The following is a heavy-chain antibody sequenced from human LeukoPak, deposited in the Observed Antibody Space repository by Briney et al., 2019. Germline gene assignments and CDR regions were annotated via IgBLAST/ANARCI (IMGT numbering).Heavy chain of an antibody. CDR2: ISSSGSTI. Sequence: GGSLRLSCAASGFTFSSYEMNWVRQAPGKGLEWVSYISSSGSTIYYADSVKGRFTISRDNAKNSLYLQMNSLRAEDTAVYYCARSKGVVRAIHDYWGQGTLVTVSS. D-gene: IGHD1-26*01. J-gene: IGHJ4*02. CDR3: ARSKGVVRAIHDY. CDR1: GFTFSSYE. V-gene: IGHV3-48*03.